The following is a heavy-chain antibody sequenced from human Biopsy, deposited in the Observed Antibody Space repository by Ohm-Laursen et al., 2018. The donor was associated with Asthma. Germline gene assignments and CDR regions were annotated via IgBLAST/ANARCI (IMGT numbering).Heavy chain of an antibody. CDR3: ARAVDYSHYYGIDV. Sequence: SVKVSCKTSGYTFNSAGITWVRQAPGQGLEWMGWISVYNGNTKDAQKLQDRVTMITDTSTSTAYMELRSLRSDDTAVYFCARAVDYSHYYGIDVWGQGTTVTVSS. CDR1: GYTFNSAG. V-gene: IGHV1-18*01. J-gene: IGHJ6*02. D-gene: IGHD3-10*01. CDR2: ISVYNGNT.